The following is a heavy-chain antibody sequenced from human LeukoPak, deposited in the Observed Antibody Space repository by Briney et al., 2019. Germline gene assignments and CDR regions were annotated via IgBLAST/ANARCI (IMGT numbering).Heavy chain of an antibody. CDR3: AKDRAHIAVAGKVAD. CDR2: ISGSGGST. Sequence: GGSLRLSCAASGFTFSSYRMIWVRQTPGKGLEWVSAISGSGGSTYYADSVKGRFTISRDNSKNTLYLQMNSLRAEDTAVYYCAKDRAHIAVAGKVADWGQGTLVTVSS. V-gene: IGHV3-23*01. D-gene: IGHD6-19*01. J-gene: IGHJ4*02. CDR1: GFTFSSYR.